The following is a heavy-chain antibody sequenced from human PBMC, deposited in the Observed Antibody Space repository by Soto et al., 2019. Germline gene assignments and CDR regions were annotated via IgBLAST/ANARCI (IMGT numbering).Heavy chain of an antibody. CDR1: GGTFSSYA. J-gene: IGHJ6*02. Sequence: QVQLVQSGAEVKKPGSSVKVSCKASGGTFSSYAISWVRQAPGQGLEWMGGIIPIFGTANYAQEFQGRVTITADESTSQADMELSRLRSEDTAVYYCARHVPAAGYYYGMDVWGQGTPVTVSS. CDR3: ARHVPAAGYYYGMDV. CDR2: IIPIFGTA. D-gene: IGHD2-2*01. V-gene: IGHV1-69*12.